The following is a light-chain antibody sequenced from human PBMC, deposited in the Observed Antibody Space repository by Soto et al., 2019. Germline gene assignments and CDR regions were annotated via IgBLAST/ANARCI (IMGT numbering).Light chain of an antibody. CDR1: SSNIGAGYD. J-gene: IGLJ2*01. Sequence: QLVLTQPPSVSGAPGQRVTISCTGSSSNIGAGYDVHWYQQLPGTAPKLLIYGNSNRPSGVPDRFSGSKSGTSASLAITGLEAGDGGDYSGQSYDSGLSGVFGGGTKLTVL. CDR2: GNS. CDR3: QSYDSGLSGV. V-gene: IGLV1-40*01.